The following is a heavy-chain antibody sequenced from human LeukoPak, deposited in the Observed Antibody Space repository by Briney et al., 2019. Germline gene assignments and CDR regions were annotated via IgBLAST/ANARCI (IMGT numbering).Heavy chain of an antibody. D-gene: IGHD3-9*01. CDR2: IKQDESEK. CDR1: GFSVSRYW. V-gene: IGHV3-7*03. J-gene: IGHJ4*02. Sequence: GGSLRLSCAASGFSVSRYWMSWVRQAPGEGLEWVANIKQDESEKDYVDSVRGRFTISRDNAKNSLYLQMNSLRAEDTALYYCVLRYFDWFQDYWGQGTLVTVSS. CDR3: VLRYFDWFQDY.